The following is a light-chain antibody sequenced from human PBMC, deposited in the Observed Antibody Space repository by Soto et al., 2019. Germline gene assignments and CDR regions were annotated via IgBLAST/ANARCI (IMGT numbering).Light chain of an antibody. V-gene: IGKV2-28*01. CDR1: QSLLHTTGENY. CDR3: MQTLQTWT. J-gene: IGKJ1*01. CDR2: LGS. Sequence: IVLTQSPVSLPVSPGEPASISCRSSQSLLHTTGENYLDWYLQKPGQSPQLLIYLGSNRASGVPDRFSGSGSGTDFTLKISRVEAEDVGVYYCMQTLQTWTFGQGTKVDIK.